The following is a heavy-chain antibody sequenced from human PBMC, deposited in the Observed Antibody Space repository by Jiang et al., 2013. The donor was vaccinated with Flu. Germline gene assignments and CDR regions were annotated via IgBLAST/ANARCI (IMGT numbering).Heavy chain of an antibody. CDR1: GGSISSYY. CDR2: IYYSGST. Sequence: GPGLVKPSETLSLTCTVSGGSISSYYWSWIRQPPGKGLEWIGYIYYSGSTNYNPSLKSRVTISVDTSKNQFSLKLSSVTAADTAVYYCARTYGSGSYARGNWFDPWGQGTLVTVSS. D-gene: IGHD3-10*01. CDR3: ARTYGSGSYARGNWFDP. J-gene: IGHJ5*02. V-gene: IGHV4-59*01.